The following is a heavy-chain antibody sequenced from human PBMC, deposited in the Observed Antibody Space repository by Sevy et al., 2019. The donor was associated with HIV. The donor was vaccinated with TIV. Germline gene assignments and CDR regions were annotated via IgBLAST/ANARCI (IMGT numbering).Heavy chain of an antibody. J-gene: IGHJ4*01. D-gene: IGHD3-22*01. CDR3: ARRYFYESRGSTAFDY. CDR1: GVSISSFY. Sequence: SETLSLTCTVSGVSISSFYWSWIRQPPGKGLEWIGNIYYSGSTNYNPSLKSRVTISVDTSKNQFSLKLSSVTAADTAVYYCARRYFYESRGSTAFDYWGQEPWSPSPQ. V-gene: IGHV4-59*13. CDR2: IYYSGST.